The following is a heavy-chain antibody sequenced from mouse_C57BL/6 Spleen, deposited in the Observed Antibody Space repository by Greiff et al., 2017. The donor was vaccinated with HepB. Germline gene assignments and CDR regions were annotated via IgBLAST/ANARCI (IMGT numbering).Heavy chain of an antibody. Sequence: EVHLVESGGGLVKPGGSLKLSCAASGFTFSSYAMSWVRQTPEKRLEWVATISDGGSYTYYPDNVKGRFTISRDNAKNNLYLQMSHLKSEDTAMYYCASNYGTITYYAMDYWGQGTSVTVSS. J-gene: IGHJ4*01. CDR3: ASNYGTITYYAMDY. V-gene: IGHV5-4*01. D-gene: IGHD1-1*01. CDR2: ISDGGSYT. CDR1: GFTFSSYA.